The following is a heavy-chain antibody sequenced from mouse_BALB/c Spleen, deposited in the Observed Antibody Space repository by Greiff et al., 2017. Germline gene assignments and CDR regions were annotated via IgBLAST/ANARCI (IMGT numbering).Heavy chain of an antibody. D-gene: IGHD3-1*01. V-gene: IGHV3-2*02. CDR1: GYSITSDYA. CDR3: ARTARAHAMDY. Sequence: EVKVEESGPGLVKPSQSLSLTCTVTGYSITSDYAWNWIRQFPGNKLEWMGYISYSGSTSYNPSLKSRISITRDTSKNQFFLQLNSVTTEDTATYYCARTARAHAMDYWGQGTSVTVSS. J-gene: IGHJ4*01. CDR2: ISYSGST.